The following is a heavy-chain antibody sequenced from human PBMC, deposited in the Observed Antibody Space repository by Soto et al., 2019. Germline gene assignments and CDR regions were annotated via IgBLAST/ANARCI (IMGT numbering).Heavy chain of an antibody. Sequence: ASVKVSCKASGYTFTSYDINWVRQATGQGLEWMGWMNPNSGNTGYAQKFQGRVTMTRNTSISTAYMELSSLRSEDTAVYYCARRVPAARRGVHHGTDVWGQGTTVTVSS. CDR2: MNPNSGNT. CDR3: ARRVPAARRGVHHGTDV. D-gene: IGHD6-6*01. V-gene: IGHV1-8*01. J-gene: IGHJ6*02. CDR1: GYTFTSYD.